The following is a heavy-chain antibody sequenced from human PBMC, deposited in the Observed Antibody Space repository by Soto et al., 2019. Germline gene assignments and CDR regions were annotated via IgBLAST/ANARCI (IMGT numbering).Heavy chain of an antibody. D-gene: IGHD6-19*01. CDR1: GFTFDDYA. J-gene: IGHJ4*02. CDR3: AKDRGLVLSFYFDY. Sequence: EVQLAESGGGLVQPGRSLRLSCAASGFTFDDYAMHWVRQAPGKGLEWVSGISWNSGSIGYADSVKGRFTISRDNAKNSLYLQMNSLRAEDTALYYCAKDRGLVLSFYFDYWGQGTLVTVSS. CDR2: ISWNSGSI. V-gene: IGHV3-9*01.